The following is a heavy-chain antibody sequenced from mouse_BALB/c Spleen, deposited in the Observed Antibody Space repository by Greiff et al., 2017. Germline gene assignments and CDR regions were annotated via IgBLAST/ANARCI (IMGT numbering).Heavy chain of an antibody. CDR2: IDPASGNT. V-gene: IGHV14-3*02. CDR3: ASDCDYDAWFAY. J-gene: IGHJ3*01. Sequence: EVMLVESGAELVKPGASVKLSCTASGFNIKDTYMHWVKQRPEQGLEWIGRIDPASGNTKYDPKFQGKATITADTSSNTAYLQLSSLTSEDTAVYYCASDCDYDAWFAYWGQGTLVTVSA. CDR1: GFNIKDTY. D-gene: IGHD2-4*01.